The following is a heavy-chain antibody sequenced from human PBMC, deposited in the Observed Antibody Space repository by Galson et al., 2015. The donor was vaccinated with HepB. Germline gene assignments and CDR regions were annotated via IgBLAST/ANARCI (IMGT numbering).Heavy chain of an antibody. CDR1: GFSLTTSGVR. D-gene: IGHD6-19*01. J-gene: IGHJ3*01. V-gene: IGHV2-70*04. Sequence: PALVKPTQTLTLTCTFSGFSLTTSGVRVGWIRQPPGKALEWVARIDWDDEKFYTPSLKTKLTISKDTSKNQVVLEMTNMDPVDTATYYCARIRGWGDSFEWWGQGTSDTVSS. CDR2: IDWDDEK. CDR3: ARIRGWGDSFEW.